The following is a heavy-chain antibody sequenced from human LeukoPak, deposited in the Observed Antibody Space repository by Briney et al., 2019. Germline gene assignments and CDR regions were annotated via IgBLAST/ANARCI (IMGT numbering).Heavy chain of an antibody. CDR1: GFTFSSYW. D-gene: IGHD1-26*01. CDR2: IYSGGST. Sequence: PGGSLRLSCATSGFTFSSYWMQWVRQAPGKGLEWVSVIYSGGSTYYADSVKGRFTISRDNSKNTLYLQMNSLRAEDTAVYYCARDGGSGSYVRAFDIWGQGTMVTVSS. V-gene: IGHV3-66*02. J-gene: IGHJ3*02. CDR3: ARDGGSGSYVRAFDI.